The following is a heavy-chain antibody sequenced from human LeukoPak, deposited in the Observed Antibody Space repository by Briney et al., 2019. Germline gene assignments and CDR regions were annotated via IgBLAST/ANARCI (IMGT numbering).Heavy chain of an antibody. Sequence: SETLSLTCTVSGGSISSGGYYWSWIRQPPGKGLEWIGYIYHSGSTYYNPSLKSRVTISVDRSKNQFSLKLSSVNAADTAVYYCARGSRFLEWLLSYYFDYWGQGTLVTVSS. V-gene: IGHV4-30-2*01. CDR1: GGSISSGGYY. CDR2: IYHSGST. D-gene: IGHD3-3*01. CDR3: ARGSRFLEWLLSYYFDY. J-gene: IGHJ4*02.